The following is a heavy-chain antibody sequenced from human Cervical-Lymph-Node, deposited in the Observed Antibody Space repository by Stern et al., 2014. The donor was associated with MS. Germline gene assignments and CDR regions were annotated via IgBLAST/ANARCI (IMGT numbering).Heavy chain of an antibody. D-gene: IGHD6-13*01. V-gene: IGHV1-69*01. CDR3: VRDQEGIAGS. CDR2: ISPMSGTT. Sequence: VQLVESGAEVKRPGSSMKVSCKASGDTFSSSEISWVRQAPGQGLEWLGGISPMSGTTNYAQEVQGSGTIISDESMSTVNMEIRSLRSEDTAVYYCVRDQEGIAGSWGRGTLVTVSS. J-gene: IGHJ4*02. CDR1: GDTFSSSE.